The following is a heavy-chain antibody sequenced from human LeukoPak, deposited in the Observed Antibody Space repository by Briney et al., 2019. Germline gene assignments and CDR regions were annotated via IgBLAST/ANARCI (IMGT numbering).Heavy chain of an antibody. D-gene: IGHD4-11*01. V-gene: IGHV4-59*01. CDR1: DDSITMYY. CDR2: VDHTGST. Sequence: SETLSLTCSVPDDSITMYYWTWIRQPPGKGLEWIGYVDHTGSTNFNPSLNGRVSISRDTSKNLFSLRLRSVTAADTAVYFCARGRVSSSTWYSTYYYYFYMDVWGKGTTVTVSS. J-gene: IGHJ6*03. CDR3: ARGRVSSSTWYSTYYYYFYMDV.